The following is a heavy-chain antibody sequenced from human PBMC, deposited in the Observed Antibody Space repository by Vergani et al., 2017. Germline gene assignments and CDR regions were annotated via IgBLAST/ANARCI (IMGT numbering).Heavy chain of an antibody. J-gene: IGHJ4*02. CDR2: ISSGGVDI. CDR3: AKYLRDSTDGLPDS. CDR1: GFTFDTYT. Sequence: EVQLLESGGGLVQPGGSRRLSCAGAGFTFDTYTMASVRQAPGEGLEWVATISSGGVDIFYADSVKGRFTISRDNSKNALFLQMNSLRSEETALYSCAKYLRDSTDGLPDSWGPGTLVIVSS. V-gene: IGHV3-23*01. D-gene: IGHD2-21*02.